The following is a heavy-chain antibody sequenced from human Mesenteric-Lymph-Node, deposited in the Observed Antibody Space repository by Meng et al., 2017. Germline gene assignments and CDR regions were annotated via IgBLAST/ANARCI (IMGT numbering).Heavy chain of an antibody. CDR1: GFTFSSYW. CDR2: ISDSGYST. J-gene: IGHJ4*02. Sequence: GGSLRLSCAASGFTFSSYWMTWVRQAPGKGLEWVSAISDSGYSTYYADSVRGRFTISRDNSKNTLYLQMNSLRAEDTALYYCAKGARDTGWLNWGQGTLVTVSS. D-gene: IGHD6-19*01. V-gene: IGHV3-23*01. CDR3: AKGARDTGWLN.